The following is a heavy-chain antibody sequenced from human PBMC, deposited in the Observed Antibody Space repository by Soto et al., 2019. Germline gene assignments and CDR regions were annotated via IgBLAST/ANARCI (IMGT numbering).Heavy chain of an antibody. CDR3: ARVTGGLDSGGNYMDV. Sequence: QVPLVQSGPEVKKPGSSVKVSCKTSGGTLSSYSISWVRQAPGQGLEWVGRIITFVGKANVAQQFQGRVTITADRSTDTTYMELRRLTSDDTAVYYCARVTGGLDSGGNYMDVWGTGTTVTVSS. J-gene: IGHJ6*03. CDR1: GGTLSSYS. CDR2: IITFVGKA. D-gene: IGHD2-8*02. V-gene: IGHV1-69*08.